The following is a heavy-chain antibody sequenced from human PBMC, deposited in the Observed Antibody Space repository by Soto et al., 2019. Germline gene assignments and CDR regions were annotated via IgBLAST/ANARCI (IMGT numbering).Heavy chain of an antibody. CDR3: AGTTSHQWYYMDV. CDR1: GDSVSSNSAA. V-gene: IGHV6-1*01. CDR2: TYYRSRWYN. Sequence: QVQLQESGPGLVKPSQTLSLTCAISGDSVSSNSAAWNWIRLSPSRGLEWLARTYYRSRWYNDYAPSVRSRITVNPDTSKNQCALHLTSVTPEDTAVYYCAGTTSHQWYYMDVWGKGTTVTVSS. D-gene: IGHD1-7*01. J-gene: IGHJ6*03.